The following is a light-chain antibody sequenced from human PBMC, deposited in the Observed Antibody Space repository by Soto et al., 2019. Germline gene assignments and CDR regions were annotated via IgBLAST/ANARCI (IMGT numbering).Light chain of an antibody. J-gene: IGLJ2*01. CDR2: DVS. CDR3: SSYISSYSLV. CDR1: SSDVGGYNY. Sequence: QSALTQPASVSGSPGQSITISCTGTSSDVGGYNYVSWYQQHPGKATKLMIYDVSNRPSGVSNRFSGSKSGNTASLTISGVQGEDEGDYYCSSYISSYSLVFGGGTKLTV. V-gene: IGLV2-14*01.